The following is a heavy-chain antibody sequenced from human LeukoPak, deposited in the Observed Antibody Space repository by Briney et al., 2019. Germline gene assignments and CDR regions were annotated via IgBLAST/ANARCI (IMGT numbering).Heavy chain of an antibody. CDR2: IYPGDSDT. CDR3: ARRVNRAAADY. V-gene: IGHV5-51*01. D-gene: IGHD6-13*01. J-gene: IGHJ4*02. CDR1: GYSFTSYW. Sequence: GESLKISCKGSGYSFTSYWIGWVRQMPGERLEWMGIIYPGDSDTRYSPSFQGQVTISADKSISTAYLQWSSLKASDTAMYYCARRVNRAAADYWGQGTLVTVSS.